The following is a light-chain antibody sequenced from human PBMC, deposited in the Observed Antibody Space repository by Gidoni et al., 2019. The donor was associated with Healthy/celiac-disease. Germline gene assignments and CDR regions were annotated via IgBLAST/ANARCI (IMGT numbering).Light chain of an antibody. CDR1: SSDVGGYNY. J-gene: IGLJ2*01. CDR3: SSHTSSSTLE. Sequence: QSALTQPASVSGSPGQSITISCTGTSSDVGGYNYVSWYQQHPGKAPKLMIYDVSNRPSGVSNRFSGSKSGNTASLTISGLQAEDEADYYCSSHTSSSTLEFGGGTKLTAL. V-gene: IGLV2-14*01. CDR2: DVS.